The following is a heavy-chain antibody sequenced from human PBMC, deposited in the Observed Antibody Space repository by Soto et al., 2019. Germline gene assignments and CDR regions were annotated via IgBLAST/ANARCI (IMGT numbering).Heavy chain of an antibody. V-gene: IGHV3-48*01. CDR1: GFTFRSYS. Sequence: GGSLRLSCAASGFTFRSYSMYWVRQAPGKGLEWVSYISSISTTIYHADSVKGRFTISRDNAKNSLYLQMNSLSAEDTAVYYCAGASTGTTRYYNYYMDVWGKGTTVTVSS. CDR3: AGASTGTTRYYNYYMDV. D-gene: IGHD1-7*01. CDR2: ISSISTTI. J-gene: IGHJ6*03.